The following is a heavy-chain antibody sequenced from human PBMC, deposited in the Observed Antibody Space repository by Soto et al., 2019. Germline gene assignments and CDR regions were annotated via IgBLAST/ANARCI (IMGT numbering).Heavy chain of an antibody. CDR1: GGSISSGGYY. CDR2: IYYSGST. CDR3: ARGGGYSYGIFDY. J-gene: IGHJ4*02. V-gene: IGHV4-31*03. D-gene: IGHD5-18*01. Sequence: PSETLSLTCTVSGGSISSGGYYCSWIRQHPGKGLEWIGYIYYSGSTYYNPSLKSRVTISVDTSKNQFSLKLSSVTAADTAVYSCARGGGYSYGIFDYWGQGTLVTFTS.